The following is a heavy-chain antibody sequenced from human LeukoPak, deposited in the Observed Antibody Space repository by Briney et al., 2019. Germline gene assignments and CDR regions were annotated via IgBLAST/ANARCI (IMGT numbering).Heavy chain of an antibody. CDR2: IYYSGST. CDR1: GGSISSYY. V-gene: IGHV4-59*01. J-gene: IGHJ4*02. CDR3: ARVRGDYLYFDY. Sequence: SETLSLTCTVSGGSISSYYWSWIRQPPGKGLEWIGYIYYSGSTNYNPSLKSRVTISVDTSKNQFSLKLSSVTAADAAVYYCARVRGDYLYFDYWGQGTLVTVSS. D-gene: IGHD4-17*01.